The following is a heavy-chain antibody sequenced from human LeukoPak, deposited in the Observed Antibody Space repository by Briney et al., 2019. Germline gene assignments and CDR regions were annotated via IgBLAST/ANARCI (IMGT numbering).Heavy chain of an antibody. CDR3: ARGGSGYYDTPYYYYYMDV. V-gene: IGHV3-30*04. CDR2: ISYDGSNK. J-gene: IGHJ6*03. CDR1: GFTFSSYA. Sequence: PGGSLRLSCAASGFTFSSYAMHWVRQAPGKGLEWVAVISYDGSNKYYADSVKGRFTISRDNSKNTLYLQMNSLRAEDTAVYYCARGGSGYYDTPYYYYYMDVWGKGTTVTISS. D-gene: IGHD3-22*01.